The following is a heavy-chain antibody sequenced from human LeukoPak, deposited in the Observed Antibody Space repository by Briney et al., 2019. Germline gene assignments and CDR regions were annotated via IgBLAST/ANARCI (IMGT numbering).Heavy chain of an antibody. Sequence: ASVKVSCKASGYTFTSYDINWVRQATGQGLEWMGWMNPNSGNTAYAQKFQGRVTMTRNTSISTAYMELSSLRSEDTAVYYCARGPLPYYYDSNGYYYELDYWGQGTLVTVSS. D-gene: IGHD3-22*01. CDR2: MNPNSGNT. V-gene: IGHV1-8*01. CDR1: GYTFTSYD. CDR3: ARGPLPYYYDSNGYYYELDY. J-gene: IGHJ4*02.